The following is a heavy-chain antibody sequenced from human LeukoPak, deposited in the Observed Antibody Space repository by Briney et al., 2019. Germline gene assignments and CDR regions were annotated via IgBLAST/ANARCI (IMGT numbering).Heavy chain of an antibody. CDR2: ISGGGVTT. J-gene: IGHJ4*02. V-gene: IGHV3-23*01. CDR1: GFTSIAYA. CDR3: ASSGSYRFDY. D-gene: IGHD1-26*01. Sequence: PGGSLRLSCVGSGFTSIAYALTWARQAPGKGLEWVSGISGGGVTTYYADSVKGRFTISRDNAKNSLYLQMNSLRDEDTAVYYCASSGSYRFDYWGQGTLVTVSS.